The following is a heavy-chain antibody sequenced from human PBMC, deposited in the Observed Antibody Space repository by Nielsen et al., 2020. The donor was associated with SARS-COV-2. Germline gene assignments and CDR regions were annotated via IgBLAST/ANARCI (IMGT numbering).Heavy chain of an antibody. Sequence: GGSLRLSCAASGFPFSSYEMNWVRQAPGKALEWLSYIGGNGRNIFYADSVKGRFTISRDNAKNSLYLQMNSLRAEDTAVYYCARDLTIGYCSSTSCYMAGGIDYWGQGTLVTVSS. V-gene: IGHV3-48*03. D-gene: IGHD2-2*02. CDR3: ARDLTIGYCSSTSCYMAGGIDY. CDR2: IGGNGRNI. CDR1: GFPFSSYE. J-gene: IGHJ4*02.